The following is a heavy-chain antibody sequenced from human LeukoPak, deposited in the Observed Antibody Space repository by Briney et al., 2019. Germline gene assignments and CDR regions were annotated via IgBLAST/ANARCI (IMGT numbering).Heavy chain of an antibody. D-gene: IGHD1-7*01. CDR1: GGSISSSSYY. J-gene: IGHJ2*01. Sequence: SETLSLTCTVSGGSISSSSYYWGWIRQPPGKGLEWIGSIYYSGSTYYNPSLKSRVTISVDTSKNQFSLKLSSVTAADTAVYYCARRRGDWNYAWYFDLWGRGTLVTVPS. CDR3: ARRRGDWNYAWYFDL. CDR2: IYYSGST. V-gene: IGHV4-39*01.